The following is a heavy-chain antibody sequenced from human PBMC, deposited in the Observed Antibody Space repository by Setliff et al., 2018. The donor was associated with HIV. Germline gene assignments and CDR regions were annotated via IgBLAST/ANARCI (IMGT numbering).Heavy chain of an antibody. CDR1: GFSLSTSGVG. V-gene: IGHV2-5*02. CDR3: AHGRIAAADPGYFDL. J-gene: IGHJ2*01. D-gene: IGHD6-13*01. Sequence: NPTQTLTLTCTFSGFSLSTSGVGVGWIRQPPGKALEWLAFIYWDDDKFYNPFLKNRLTITKDTSKNRVVLSLTNLDPVDTGTYFCAHGRIAAADPGYFDLWGRGTLVTVSS. CDR2: IYWDDDK.